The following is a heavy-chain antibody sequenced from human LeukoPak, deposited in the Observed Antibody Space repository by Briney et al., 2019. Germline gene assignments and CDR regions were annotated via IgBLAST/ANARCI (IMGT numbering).Heavy chain of an antibody. Sequence: GGSLRLSCAASEFTVSSNYMSWVRQAPGKGLEWVSVIYSGGSTYYADSVKGRFTISRDNSKNTLYLQMNSLRAEDTAVYYCARAYSGYSGYDWGLLGYWGQGTLVTVSS. D-gene: IGHD5-12*01. CDR1: EFTVSSNY. CDR3: ARAYSGYSGYDWGLLGY. V-gene: IGHV3-66*01. J-gene: IGHJ4*02. CDR2: IYSGGST.